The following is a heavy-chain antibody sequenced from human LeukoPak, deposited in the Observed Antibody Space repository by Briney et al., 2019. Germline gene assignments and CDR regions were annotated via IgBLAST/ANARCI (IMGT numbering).Heavy chain of an antibody. V-gene: IGHV4-39*01. D-gene: IGHD4-17*01. CDR1: GDSIFSTTYY. CDR2: IFHSGST. Sequence: KSSETLSLTCTVSGDSIFSTTYYWGWIRQPPGKGLEWIGSIFHSGSTYYNPSLKSRVTISVDTSKNQFSLKLSSVTAADTAVYYCASLSNDYGHIFDYWGQGTLVTVSS. J-gene: IGHJ4*02. CDR3: ASLSNDYGHIFDY.